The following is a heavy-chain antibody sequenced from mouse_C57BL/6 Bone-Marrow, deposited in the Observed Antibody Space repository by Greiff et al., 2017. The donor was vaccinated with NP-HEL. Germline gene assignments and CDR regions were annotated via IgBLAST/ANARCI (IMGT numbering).Heavy chain of an antibody. V-gene: IGHV1-82*01. J-gene: IGHJ3*01. CDR1: GYAFSSSW. Sequence: QVQLQQSGPELVKPGASVKISCKASGYAFSSSWMNWVKQRPGKGLEWIGWIYPGDGDTNYNGKFTGKATLTADKSSSTAYVQLRRLTSDDSAVYFCARRELTVGAPQFAFWGQGTLVTVSA. CDR3: ARRELTVGAPQFAF. D-gene: IGHD1-1*01. CDR2: IYPGDGDT.